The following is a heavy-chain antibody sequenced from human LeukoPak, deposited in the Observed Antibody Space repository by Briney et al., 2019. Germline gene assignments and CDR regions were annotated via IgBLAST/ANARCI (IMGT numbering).Heavy chain of an antibody. CDR3: ARGILVSSGSVHKGDFDP. CDR1: AYSISSGYY. J-gene: IGHJ5*02. V-gene: IGHV4-61*05. D-gene: IGHD6-19*01. Sequence: SETLSLTCTVSAYSISSGYYWGWIRQPPGKGLEWIGYIYYSGSTNYNPSLKSRVTISVDTSKNQFSLKLNSVTAADTAVYYCARGILVSSGSVHKGDFDPWGQGTLVTVSS. CDR2: IYYSGST.